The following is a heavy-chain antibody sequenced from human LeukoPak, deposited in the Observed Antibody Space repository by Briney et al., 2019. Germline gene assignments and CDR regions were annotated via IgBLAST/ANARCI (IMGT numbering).Heavy chain of an antibody. J-gene: IGHJ4*02. D-gene: IGHD1-14*01. CDR2: IYYDGSNI. CDR3: AKVYIGCYFDY. Sequence: GGSLRLSCAASEFTFTTYGMHWVRQAPGKGLEWVAFIYYDGSNIYYADYVKGRFTISRDISKNTLYLQMNSLRAEDTAVYYCAKVYIGCYFDYWGQGTLVTVSS. CDR1: EFTFTTYG. V-gene: IGHV3-30*02.